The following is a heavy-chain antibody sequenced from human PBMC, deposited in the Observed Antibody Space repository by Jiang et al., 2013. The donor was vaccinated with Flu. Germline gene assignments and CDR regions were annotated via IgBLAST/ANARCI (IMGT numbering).Heavy chain of an antibody. J-gene: IGHJ5*02. Sequence: QLVESGPGLVKPSQTLSLTCTVSGGSIRGSYYWSWIRQPPGKGLEWLGYIFHSGRTNYNPSLGGRLTTSADTAKNQLSMQLTSVTAADTAVYYCVRMGYSGYDLTWFDPWGQGILVTVSA. CDR3: VRMGYSGYDLTWFDP. CDR1: GGSIRGSYY. CDR2: IFHSGRT. D-gene: IGHD5-12*01. V-gene: IGHV4-4*09.